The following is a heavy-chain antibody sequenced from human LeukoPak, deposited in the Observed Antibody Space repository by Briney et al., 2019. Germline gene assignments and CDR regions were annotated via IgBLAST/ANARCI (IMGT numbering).Heavy chain of an antibody. CDR3: AEDQDYYGSGTYYRPSFDY. D-gene: IGHD3-10*01. V-gene: IGHV3-53*01. Sequence: GGSLRLSCGASGLTVSSNYMSWVRQAPGKGLEWVSGSGSGGTTYYADSVKGRFTISRDNSRNTLYLRMNSLRAEDTAVYYCAEDQDYYGSGTYYRPSFDYWGQGTLVTVSS. J-gene: IGHJ4*02. CDR1: GLTVSSNY. CDR2: SGSGGTT.